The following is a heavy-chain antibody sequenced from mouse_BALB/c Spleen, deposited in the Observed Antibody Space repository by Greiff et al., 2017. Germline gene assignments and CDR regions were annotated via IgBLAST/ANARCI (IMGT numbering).Heavy chain of an antibody. Sequence: QVQLQQSGAELVRPGVSVKISCKGSGYTFTDYAMHWVKQSHAKSLEWIGVISTYYGDASYNQKFKGKATMTVDKSSSTAYMELARLTSEDSAIYYCARDDYDGRAMDYWGQGTSVTVSS. CDR3: ARDDYDGRAMDY. CDR1: GYTFTDYA. CDR2: ISTYYGDA. D-gene: IGHD2-4*01. J-gene: IGHJ4*01. V-gene: IGHV1S137*01.